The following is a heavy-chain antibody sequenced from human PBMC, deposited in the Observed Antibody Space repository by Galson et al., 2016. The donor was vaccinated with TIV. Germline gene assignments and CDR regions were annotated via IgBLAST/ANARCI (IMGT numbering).Heavy chain of an antibody. V-gene: IGHV5-51*03. Sequence: QSGAEVKQPGESLKISCKGTGYGLTNYWIGWVRQMPGKGLEWVGIIYPGDSDTRYRPSFQGQVIISADKSIVSAGESITTAYLQWTSLKAADTAMYYCARLDDLGSWIVYWGQRTLVSVSS. CDR2: IYPGDSDT. J-gene: IGHJ4*02. CDR3: ARLDDLGSWIVY. D-gene: IGHD3-10*01. CDR1: GYGLTNYW.